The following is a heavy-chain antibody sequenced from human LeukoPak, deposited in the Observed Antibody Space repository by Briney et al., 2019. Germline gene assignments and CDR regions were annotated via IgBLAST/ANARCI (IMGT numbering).Heavy chain of an antibody. Sequence: TSETLSLTCTVSSGSISTYYWSWIRQPPGKGLEWIGYIYYSGSTNYNPSLKSRVTISVDTSKNQFSLKLSSVTAADTAVYYCARSYYYAMHVWGQGTTVTVSS. V-gene: IGHV4-59*08. CDR2: IYYSGST. J-gene: IGHJ6*02. CDR1: SGSISTYY. CDR3: ARSYYYAMHV.